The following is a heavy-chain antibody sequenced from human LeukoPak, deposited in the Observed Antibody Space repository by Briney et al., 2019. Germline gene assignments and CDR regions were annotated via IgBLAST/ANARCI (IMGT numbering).Heavy chain of an antibody. J-gene: IGHJ5*02. CDR2: IIPILGIA. CDR3: ARERANLQNWFDP. Sequence: SVKVSCKASGGSFSSYTISWVRQAPGQGLEWMGRIIPILGIANYAQKFQGRVTITADKSTSTAYMELSSLRSEDTAVYYCARERANLQNWFDPWGQGTLVTVSS. CDR1: GGSFSSYT. V-gene: IGHV1-69*04.